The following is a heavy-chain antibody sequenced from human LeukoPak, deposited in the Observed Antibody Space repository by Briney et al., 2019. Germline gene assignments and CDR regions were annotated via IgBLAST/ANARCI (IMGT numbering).Heavy chain of an antibody. CDR3: AREDYNSLFFDY. V-gene: IGHV3-21*01. J-gene: IGHJ4*02. CDR1: GFTFSSYR. CDR2: ISSSSSYI. Sequence: PGGSLRLSCAASGFTFSSYRMNWVRQAPGKGLEWVSSISSSSSYIYYADSVKGRFTISRGNAKNSLYLQMNSLRAEDTAVYYCAREDYNSLFFDYWGQGTLVTVSS. D-gene: IGHD1-14*01.